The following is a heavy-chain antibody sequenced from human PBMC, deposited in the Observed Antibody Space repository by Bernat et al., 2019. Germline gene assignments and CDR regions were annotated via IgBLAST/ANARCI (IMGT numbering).Heavy chain of an antibody. CDR3: AVIRDWNYGYTI. J-gene: IGHJ4*02. V-gene: IGHV4-59*05. D-gene: IGHD1-7*01. CDR2: IYYSGST. Sequence: QVQLVESGGGVVQPGRSLRLSCAASGFTFSSYGMHWVRQPPGKGLEWIGSIYYSGSTYYNPSLKSRVTISVDTSKNQFSLKLSSVTAADTAVYYCAVIRDWNYGYTIWGQGTLVTVSS. CDR1: GFTFSSYG.